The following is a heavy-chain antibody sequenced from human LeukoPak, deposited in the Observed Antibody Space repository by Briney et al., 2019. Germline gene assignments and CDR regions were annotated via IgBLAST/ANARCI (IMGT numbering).Heavy chain of an antibody. CDR1: GFTFSNAW. D-gene: IGHD3-16*02. V-gene: IGHV3-15*01. CDR2: IKSKTDGGTT. Sequence: GGSLRLSCAASGFTFSNAWMSWVHQAPGKGLEWVGRIKSKTDGGTTDYAAPVKGRFTISRDDSKNTLYLQMNSLKTEDTAVYYCTTEETGYIWGSYRLRTDYWGQGTLVTVSS. CDR3: TTEETGYIWGSYRLRTDY. J-gene: IGHJ4*02.